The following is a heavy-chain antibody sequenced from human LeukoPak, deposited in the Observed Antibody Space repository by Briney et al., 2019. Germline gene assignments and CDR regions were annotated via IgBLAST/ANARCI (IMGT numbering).Heavy chain of an antibody. D-gene: IGHD2-21*02. CDR3: ARGNGCGGDCWWVDY. V-gene: IGHV4-34*01. CDR2: INHSGST. CDR1: GGSFSGYY. J-gene: IGHJ4*02. Sequence: SETLSLTCAVYGGSFSGYYRSWIRQPPGKGLEWIGEINHSGSTNYNPSLKSRVTISVDTSKNQFSLKLSSVTAADTAVYYCARGNGCGGDCWWVDYWGQGTLVTVSS.